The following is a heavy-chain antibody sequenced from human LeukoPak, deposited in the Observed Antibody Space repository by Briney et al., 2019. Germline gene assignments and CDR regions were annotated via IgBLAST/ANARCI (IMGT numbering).Heavy chain of an antibody. CDR1: GFTFSSHA. Sequence: GGSLRLSCAASGFTFSSHAMPWVRQAPGKGLEWVAVISYDGSNKYYADSVKGRFTISRDNSKNTLYLQMNSLRAEDTAVYYCARDRAAAMDYWGQGTLVTVSS. V-gene: IGHV3-30-3*01. D-gene: IGHD2-2*01. J-gene: IGHJ4*02. CDR3: ARDRAAAMDY. CDR2: ISYDGSNK.